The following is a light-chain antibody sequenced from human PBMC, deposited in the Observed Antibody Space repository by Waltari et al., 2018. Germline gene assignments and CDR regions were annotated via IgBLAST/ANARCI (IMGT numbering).Light chain of an antibody. V-gene: IGLV6-57*04. Sequence: FMLTQPHSVSESPGKTITISCTRSSGSIASNFVQWYQQRPGSAPTTVIYADHQTPSVGPVRSSGSFYRSSNSASLTISGLKTEDEAEYYCQSYDGSGSWVFGGGTKLTVL. CDR2: ADH. CDR3: QSYDGSGSWV. CDR1: SGSIASNF. J-gene: IGLJ3*02.